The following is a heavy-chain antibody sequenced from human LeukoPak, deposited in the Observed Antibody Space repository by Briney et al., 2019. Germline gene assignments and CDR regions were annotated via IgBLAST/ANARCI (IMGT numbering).Heavy chain of an antibody. CDR2: IYYSGST. D-gene: IGHD5-12*01. Sequence: SETLSLTCTVSGGSISSYYWSWIRQPPGKGLEWIGYIYYSGSTNYNPSLKSRVTISVDTSKNQFSLKLSSVTAADTAVYYCARDLGLRPLDYWGQGTLVTVSS. CDR3: ARDLGLRPLDY. V-gene: IGHV4-59*01. CDR1: GGSISSYY. J-gene: IGHJ4*02.